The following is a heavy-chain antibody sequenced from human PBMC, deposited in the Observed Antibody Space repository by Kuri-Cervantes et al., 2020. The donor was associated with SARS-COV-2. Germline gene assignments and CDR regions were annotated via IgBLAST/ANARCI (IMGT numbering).Heavy chain of an antibody. CDR1: ETTFPNYD. Sequence: ASVKVSCKAPETTFPNYDINWVRQATGQGLEWMGMVKTNSGNTLYAQIFQGRVTMTRDTSTSTVYMELSSLRFEDAAVYYCARDIGDWNPDGFDIWGQGTMVTVSS. CDR3: ARDIGDWNPDGFDI. CDR2: VKTNSGNT. V-gene: IGHV1-8*01. J-gene: IGHJ3*02. D-gene: IGHD1-1*01.